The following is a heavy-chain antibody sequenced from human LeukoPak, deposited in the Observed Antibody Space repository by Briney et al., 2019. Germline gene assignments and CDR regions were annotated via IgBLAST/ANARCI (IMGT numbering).Heavy chain of an antibody. Sequence: GGSLRLSCTASGFTFSGHWMSWVRQAPGKGLEWVASIRQDGSEKHYVDSVEGRFIISRDNAKNSLHLQMNGLRAEDTAVYYCAKGSSRPPNAFDIWGQGTLVTVS. CDR2: IRQDGSEK. V-gene: IGHV3-7*01. D-gene: IGHD6-6*01. J-gene: IGHJ3*02. CDR1: GFTFSGHW. CDR3: AKGSSRPPNAFDI.